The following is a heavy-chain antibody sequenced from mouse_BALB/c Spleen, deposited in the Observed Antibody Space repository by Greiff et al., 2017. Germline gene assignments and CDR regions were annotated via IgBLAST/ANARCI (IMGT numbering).Heavy chain of an antibody. Sequence: VQLQQSGPGLVAPSQSLSITCTVSGFSLTSYGVHWVRQPPGKGLEWLGVIWAGGSTNYNSALMSRLSISKDNSKSQVFLKMNSVQTDDTAMYYCAREGDYYGYLDYWGQGTTLTVSS. CDR1: GFSLTSYG. D-gene: IGHD1-1*01. CDR3: AREGDYYGYLDY. J-gene: IGHJ2*01. CDR2: IWAGGST. V-gene: IGHV2-9*02.